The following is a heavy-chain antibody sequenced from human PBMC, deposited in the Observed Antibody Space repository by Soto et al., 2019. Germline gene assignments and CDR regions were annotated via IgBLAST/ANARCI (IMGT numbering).Heavy chain of an antibody. D-gene: IGHD6-13*01. J-gene: IGHJ4*01. Sequence: QVRLQESGPGLVKPSQTLSLTCDVSGVSISENHWSWIRQAPGKGLEWVGYVHFSGSTTYNPSLAPRLNISFDMSKSQVYLQLTSVTAADTAVYYCGRFGAAAAHDDNWGRGVLVTVSS. CDR1: GVSISENH. V-gene: IGHV4-59*01. CDR2: VHFSGST. CDR3: GRFGAAAAHDDN.